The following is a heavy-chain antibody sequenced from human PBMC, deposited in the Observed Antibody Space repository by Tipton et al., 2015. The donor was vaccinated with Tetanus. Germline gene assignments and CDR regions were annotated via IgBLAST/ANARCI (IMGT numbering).Heavy chain of an antibody. CDR3: AREGDCSGGSCVSGVFDN. J-gene: IGHJ4*02. V-gene: IGHV3-33*01. CDR2: SCDDGADK. Sequence: SLRLSCAASGFIFSSYGIHWVRQAPGKGLEWVSVSCDDGADKYYADSVKGRFTISRDNSKNTLYLQMNSLRAEDTAVYYCAREGDCSGGSCVSGVFDNWGRGTQVTVSS. CDR1: GFIFSSYG. D-gene: IGHD2-15*01.